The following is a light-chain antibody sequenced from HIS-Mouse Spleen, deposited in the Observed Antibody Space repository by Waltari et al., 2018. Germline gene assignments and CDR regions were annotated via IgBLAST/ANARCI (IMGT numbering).Light chain of an antibody. V-gene: IGKV3-20*01. CDR1: QSVSSSY. CDR3: QQYGSSPT. J-gene: IGKJ4*01. Sequence: EIVLTQSPGPRSLSPGERATLSCRASQSVSSSYLAWYQQKPGQAPRLLIYGASSRATGIPDRFSGSGSGTDFTLTISRLEPEDFAVYYCQQYGSSPTFGGGTKVEIK. CDR2: GAS.